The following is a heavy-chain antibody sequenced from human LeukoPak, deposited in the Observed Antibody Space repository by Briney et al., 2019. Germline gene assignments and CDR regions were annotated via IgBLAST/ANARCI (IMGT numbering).Heavy chain of an antibody. CDR1: GYTLTELS. J-gene: IGHJ1*01. CDR3: ATSIVWPAAEYFRH. CDR2: FDPEDGET. V-gene: IGHV1-24*01. Sequence: ASVKVSCKVSGYTLTELSMHWVRQAPGKGREWMGGFDPEDGETIYAQKFQGRVTMTEDTSTDTDYMELSSLRSEDTAVYYCATSIVWPAAEYFRHWGQGTLVTVSS. D-gene: IGHD2-15*01.